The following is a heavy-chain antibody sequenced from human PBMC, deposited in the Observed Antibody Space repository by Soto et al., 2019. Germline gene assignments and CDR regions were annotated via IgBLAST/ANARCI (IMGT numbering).Heavy chain of an antibody. CDR3: ARSYNYGSYWYFDL. CDR2: ISISSGNT. V-gene: IGHV1-18*04. D-gene: IGHD3-10*01. CDR1: GYTFSGYG. Sequence: ASVKVSCKASGYTFSGYGITWVRQAPGQGLEWMGWISISSGNTHFEESLQGRVTMTSDKTSTAYMELWRLRSDDSVMYYCARSYNYGSYWYFDLWGRGTLVTVSS. J-gene: IGHJ2*01.